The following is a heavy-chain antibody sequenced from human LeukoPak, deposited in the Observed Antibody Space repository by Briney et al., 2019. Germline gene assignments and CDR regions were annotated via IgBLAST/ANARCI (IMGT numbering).Heavy chain of an antibody. CDR2: ISSSSSYI. D-gene: IGHD1-26*01. CDR3: ARDIAVSGSYSYHY. V-gene: IGHV3-21*01. Sequence: GGSLRLSCAASGFTFSSYSMNWVRQAPGKGLEWGSSISSSSSYIYYADSVKGRFTISRDNAKNSLYLQMNSLRAEDTAVYYCARDIAVSGSYSYHYWGQGTLVTVSS. CDR1: GFTFSSYS. J-gene: IGHJ4*02.